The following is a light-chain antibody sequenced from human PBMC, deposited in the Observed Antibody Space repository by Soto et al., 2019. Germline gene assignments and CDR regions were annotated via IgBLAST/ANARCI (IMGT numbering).Light chain of an antibody. CDR2: AAS. V-gene: IGKV1-16*01. Sequence: DIQMTQYPSSLSASVGDGRTITCQSIHDINKHLAWYQQIPGKAPKLLIFAASTLQSGIPSRFSASGSGTDFNLTITRLQSEDFAVYYCQHYYLWPRTFGQVTKVDIK. J-gene: IGKJ1*01. CDR3: QHYYLWPRT. CDR1: HDINKH.